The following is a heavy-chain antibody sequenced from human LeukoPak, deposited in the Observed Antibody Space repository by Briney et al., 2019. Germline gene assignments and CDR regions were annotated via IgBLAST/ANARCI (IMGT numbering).Heavy chain of an antibody. CDR3: AKDGPRRIPYYMDV. CDR1: GFTLGSYG. J-gene: IGHJ6*03. CDR2: IRYDGSNK. V-gene: IGHV3-30*02. Sequence: PGGSLRLSCAASGFTLGSYGMHWVRQAPGKGLEWVAFIRYDGSNKYYVDSVKGRFTISRDNSKNTVYLQMNSLRAEDTAVYYCAKDGPRRIPYYMDVWGKGTTVTISS.